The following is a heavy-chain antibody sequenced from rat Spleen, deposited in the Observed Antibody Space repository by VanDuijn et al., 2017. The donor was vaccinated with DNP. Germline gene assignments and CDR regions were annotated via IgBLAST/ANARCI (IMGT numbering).Heavy chain of an antibody. Sequence: QVQLKESGPGLVQPSQTLPLTCTVSGASLTSNSVSWIRQPPGKGLEWMGAIWSYGGTDYNSAIKSRLSVSRDTSKSQVFLKMDSRQTEDTAVYFCARTGFYTSYPDYWGQGVMVTVSS. CDR1: GASLTSNS. CDR2: IWSYGGT. CDR3: ARTGFYTSYPDY. D-gene: IGHD1-2*01. V-gene: IGHV2-47*01. J-gene: IGHJ2*01.